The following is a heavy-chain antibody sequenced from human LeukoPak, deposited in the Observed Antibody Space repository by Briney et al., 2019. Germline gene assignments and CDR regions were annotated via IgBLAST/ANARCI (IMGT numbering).Heavy chain of an antibody. V-gene: IGHV3-15*01. CDR1: GFTFSNAW. J-gene: IGHJ6*02. Sequence: GGSLRLSCAASGFTFSNAWMTWVRQAPGKGLEWVGRIKSKSDGGTADYAGPVKGRFTISRDDSKNTLYLQMNGLKTEDTGVYFCATPIEVVGPYHYYYYGLDVWGQGTTVIVSS. CDR2: IKSKSDGGTA. CDR3: ATPIEVVGPYHYYYYGLDV. D-gene: IGHD6-19*01.